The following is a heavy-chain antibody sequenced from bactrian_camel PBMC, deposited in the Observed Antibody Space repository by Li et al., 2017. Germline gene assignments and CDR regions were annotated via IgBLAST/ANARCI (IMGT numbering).Heavy chain of an antibody. CDR1: GRFDGRCA. J-gene: IGHJ4*01. CDR2: IKSDGTA. V-gene: IGHV3S53*01. CDR3: AAEKRVVDFLIGRCEFQY. Sequence: HVQLVESGGGLVQPGGSLRLSCVASGRFDGRCAMGYFRQRPGKERELVASIKSDGTATYADFVKGRFAFTKDNSKNAITMEMDDLQPEDTAAYFCAAEKRVVDFLIGRCEFQYWGQGTQVTVS. D-gene: IGHD6*01.